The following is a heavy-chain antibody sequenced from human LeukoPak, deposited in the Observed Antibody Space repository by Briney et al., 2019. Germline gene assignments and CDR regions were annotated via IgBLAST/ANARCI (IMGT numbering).Heavy chain of an antibody. CDR3: ARANRGFMRV. D-gene: IGHD3-16*01. Sequence: NSSETLSLTCAVYGGSFSGYYWSWIRQPPGKGLEWIGEINHSGSTNYNPSLKSRVTVSVDTSKNQFSLKLSSVTAADTAGYYCARANRGFMRVRGQEPLVPAPS. CDR1: GGSFSGYY. CDR2: INHSGST. J-gene: IGHJ4*02. V-gene: IGHV4-34*01.